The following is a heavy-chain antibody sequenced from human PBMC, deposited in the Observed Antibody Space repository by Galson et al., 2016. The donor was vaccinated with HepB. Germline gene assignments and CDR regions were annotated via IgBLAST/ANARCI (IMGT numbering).Heavy chain of an antibody. V-gene: IGHV1-18*04. CDR2: TSAYNGNT. J-gene: IGHJ6*02. CDR3: ARDGRFVPAAIWGDYYYGVDV. Sequence: SVKVSCKASGYTFTSDGISWVRRAPGQGLEWMGWTSAYNGNTNYAQKFEGRVTMTTDTFTGTAYMELRSLISDDTAVYYCARDGRFVPAAIWGDYYYGVDVWGQGTTVTVSS. D-gene: IGHD2-2*02. CDR1: GYTFTSDG.